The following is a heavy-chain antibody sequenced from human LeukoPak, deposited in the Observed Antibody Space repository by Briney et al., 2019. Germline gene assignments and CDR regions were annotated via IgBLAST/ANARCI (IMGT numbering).Heavy chain of an antibody. V-gene: IGHV3-48*01. J-gene: IGHJ6*03. D-gene: IGHD3-10*01. Sequence: PGGSLRLSCAASGFTFSSYSMNWVRQAPGKGLEWVSYISSSSSTIYYADSVKGRFTISRDNSKNTLYLQMNSLRAEDTAVYYCAKEGYGSGSYYYYYYYMDVWGKGTTVTISS. CDR1: GFTFSSYS. CDR3: AKEGYGSGSYYYYYYYMDV. CDR2: ISSSSSTI.